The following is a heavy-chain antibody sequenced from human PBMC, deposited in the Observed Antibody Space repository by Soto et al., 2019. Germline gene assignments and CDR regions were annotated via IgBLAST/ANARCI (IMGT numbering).Heavy chain of an antibody. D-gene: IGHD2-2*01. CDR3: ARRGRYCSSTSCYRHFDY. CDR2: IYYSGGT. CDR1: GGSIRSSRYY. J-gene: IGHJ4*02. Sequence: QLQLPASGPGLVTPSETLSLPCTVSGGSIRSSRYYWGWIRQPPGKGLEGIGSIYYSGGTYYNPSLKSRVTISVDTSKNQFSLKLSSVTAADTAVYYCARRGRYCSSTSCYRHFDYWGQGTLVTVSS. V-gene: IGHV4-39*01.